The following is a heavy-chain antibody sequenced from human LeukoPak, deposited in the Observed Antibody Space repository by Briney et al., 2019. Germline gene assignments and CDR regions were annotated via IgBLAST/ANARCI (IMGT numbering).Heavy chain of an antibody. J-gene: IGHJ6*03. D-gene: IGHD3-16*01. CDR3: AKLGGDYCYYYIDV. CDR2: ISGCGGRT. V-gene: IGHV3-23*01. CDR1: GFTFSDYY. Sequence: GGSLRLSCAASGFTFSDYYMRCIRQAPAKGVEWVSAISGCGGRTYYADSLKGRFTISRDNSKNTLYLQMNSLRAEDTAVYYCAKLGGDYCYYYIDVWGKGTTVTISS.